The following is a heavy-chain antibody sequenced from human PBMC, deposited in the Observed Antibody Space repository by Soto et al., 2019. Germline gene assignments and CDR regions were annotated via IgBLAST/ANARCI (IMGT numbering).Heavy chain of an antibody. CDR1: GFTFSDYY. J-gene: IGHJ4*02. CDR2: ISSSGSTI. Sequence: GGSLRLSCAASGFTFSDYYMSWIRQAPGKGLEWVSYISSSGSTIYYADSVKGRFTISRDNSKNTLYLQMNSLRAEDTAVYYCAKDLNAPWVTKAVTTYFDYWGQGTLVTVSS. CDR3: AKDLNAPWVTKAVTTYFDY. V-gene: IGHV3-11*01. D-gene: IGHD4-17*01.